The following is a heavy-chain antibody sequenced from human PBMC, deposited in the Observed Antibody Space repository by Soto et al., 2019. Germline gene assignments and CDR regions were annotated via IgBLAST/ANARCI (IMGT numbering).Heavy chain of an antibody. Sequence: GESLKLSCKGSGYSFTSYWISWVRQMPGKGLEWMGRIDPSDSYTNYSPSFQGHVTISADKSISTAYLQWSSLKASDTAMYYCARRRTYYYDSSGQEYFQHWGQGTLVTVSS. D-gene: IGHD3-22*01. J-gene: IGHJ1*01. CDR1: GYSFTSYW. V-gene: IGHV5-10-1*01. CDR2: IDPSDSYT. CDR3: ARRRTYYYDSSGQEYFQH.